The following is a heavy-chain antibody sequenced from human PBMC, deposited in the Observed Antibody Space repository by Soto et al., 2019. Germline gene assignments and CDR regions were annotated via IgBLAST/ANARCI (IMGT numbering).Heavy chain of an antibody. D-gene: IGHD4-17*01. Sequence: EVQLLESGGGLVQPGGSLRLSCAASGFTFSSYAMSWVRQAPGKGLDWVSTISGSGGSTYYADSVKGRFTISRDNSKNTLYLKLNSMRAEDTAVYYCAKERQATTVTLPDYWGQGTLVTVSS. CDR3: AKERQATTVTLPDY. V-gene: IGHV3-23*01. J-gene: IGHJ4*02. CDR2: ISGSGGST. CDR1: GFTFSSYA.